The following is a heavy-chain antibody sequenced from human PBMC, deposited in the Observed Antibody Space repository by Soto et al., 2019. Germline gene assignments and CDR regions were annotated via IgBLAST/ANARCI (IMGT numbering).Heavy chain of an antibody. CDR3: ARGLGTAVVGAAGFFDY. V-gene: IGHV4-34*01. D-gene: IGHD6-13*01. Sequence: SETLSHNCAVYGGSFTGYYWSPIRQPPGKGLEWIGEINHSGSTNYNPSLKSRVTISVDTSKNQFSLKLSSVTAADTAVYYCARGLGTAVVGAAGFFDYWGQGTLVTVS. CDR1: GGSFTGYY. J-gene: IGHJ4*02. CDR2: INHSGST.